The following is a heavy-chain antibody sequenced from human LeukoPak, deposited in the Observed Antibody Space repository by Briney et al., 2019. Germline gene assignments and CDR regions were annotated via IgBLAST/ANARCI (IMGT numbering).Heavy chain of an antibody. Sequence: ASVKVSCKASGYTFTSYYMHWVRQAPGQGLEWMGIINPSGGSISYAQKFQGRVTMTRDMSTSTVYMELSSLRSEDTAVYYCARDTGPLGYCSSTSCYSFDYWGQGTLVTVSS. CDR2: INPSGGSI. J-gene: IGHJ4*02. CDR1: GYTFTSYY. D-gene: IGHD2-2*01. V-gene: IGHV1-46*01. CDR3: ARDTGPLGYCSSTSCYSFDY.